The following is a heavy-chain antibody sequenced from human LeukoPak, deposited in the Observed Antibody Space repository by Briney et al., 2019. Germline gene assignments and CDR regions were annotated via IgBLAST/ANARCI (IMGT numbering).Heavy chain of an antibody. J-gene: IGHJ4*02. CDR2: ISSSSSYI. CDR1: GFTFSSYS. D-gene: IGHD3-16*01. Sequence: GGSLRLSCAASGFTFSSYSMNCVRQAPGKGLEWVSSISSSSSYIYHADSGKGRFTISRDNGTNSPYLQMNSLGDEDTAVYYCARLDYEATTASQCPTSSFYYRGQGTLVTVSS. V-gene: IGHV3-21*01. CDR3: ARLDYEATTASQCPTSSFYY.